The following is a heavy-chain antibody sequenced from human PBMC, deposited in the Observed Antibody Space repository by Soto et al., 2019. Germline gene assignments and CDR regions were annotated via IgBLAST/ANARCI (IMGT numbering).Heavy chain of an antibody. CDR1: GGTFSSYT. D-gene: IGHD6-19*01. V-gene: IGHV1-69*02. J-gene: IGHJ6*02. CDR2: IIPILGIA. CDR3: GIAVAGTHGMDV. Sequence: QVQLVQSGAEVKKPGSSVKVSCKASGGTFSSYTISWVRQAPGQGLEWMGRIIPILGIANYAQKFQGRVTITAYQSTRAAYRGLSSLRSEDTAVYYCGIAVAGTHGMDVWGQGTTVTVSS.